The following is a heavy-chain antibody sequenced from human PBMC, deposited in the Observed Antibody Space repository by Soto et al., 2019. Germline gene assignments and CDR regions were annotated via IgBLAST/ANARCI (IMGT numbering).Heavy chain of an antibody. J-gene: IGHJ6*02. V-gene: IGHV3-74*01. D-gene: IGHD1-1*01. CDR1: GFTFNSYW. CDR2: INTDESST. Sequence: EVQLVESGGGLVQPGASLRLSCAASGFTFNSYWMHWVRQAPGKGLVWVSRINTDESSTNYADSVKGRFTISRDNAKNTLYLQMNSLRAEDTALYYCARERGTATQGYMDVWGQGTTVTVSS. CDR3: ARERGTATQGYMDV.